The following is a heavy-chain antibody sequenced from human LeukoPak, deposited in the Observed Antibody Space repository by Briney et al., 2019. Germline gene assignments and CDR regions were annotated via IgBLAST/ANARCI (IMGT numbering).Heavy chain of an antibody. J-gene: IGHJ4*02. CDR1: GFTFSSYA. V-gene: IGHV3-23*01. Sequence: HPGGSLRLSCAASGFTFSSYAMSWVRQAPGKGLEWVSAISGSGGSTYYADSVKGRFTISRDNSKNTLYLQMNSLRAEDTAVYYCAIRRESYEALALGYWGQGTLVTVSS. CDR3: AIRRESYEALALGY. CDR2: ISGSGGST. D-gene: IGHD5-18*01.